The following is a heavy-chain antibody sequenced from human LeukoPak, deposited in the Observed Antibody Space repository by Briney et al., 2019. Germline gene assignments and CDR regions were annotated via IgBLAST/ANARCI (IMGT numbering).Heavy chain of an antibody. D-gene: IGHD3-22*01. CDR3: AKFYTPNYYDSSGYYWGFDY. Sequence: QPGGSLRLSCAASGFTFSSYAMSWVRQAPGKGLEWVSAISGSGGSTYYADSVKGRFTISRDNSKSTLYLQMNSLRAEDTAVYYCAKFYTPNYYDSSGYYWGFDYWGQGTLVTVSS. V-gene: IGHV3-23*01. CDR1: GFTFSSYA. J-gene: IGHJ4*02. CDR2: ISGSGGST.